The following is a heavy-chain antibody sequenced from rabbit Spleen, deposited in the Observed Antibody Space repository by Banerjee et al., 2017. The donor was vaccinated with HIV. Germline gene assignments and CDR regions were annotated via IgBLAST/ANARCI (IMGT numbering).Heavy chain of an antibody. CDR3: ARDTSSSFSSYGMDL. Sequence: QSLEESGGDLVKTGASLTLTCTASGVSFSSSSYLCWVRQAPGKGLEWIACIDTDSSGFTYFATWAKGRFTCSKTSSTTVTLQMTRLTAADTATYFCARDTSSSFSSYGMDLWGPGTLFTVS. D-gene: IGHD1-1*01. CDR1: GVSFSSSSY. J-gene: IGHJ6*01. CDR2: IDTDSSGFT. V-gene: IGHV1S40*01.